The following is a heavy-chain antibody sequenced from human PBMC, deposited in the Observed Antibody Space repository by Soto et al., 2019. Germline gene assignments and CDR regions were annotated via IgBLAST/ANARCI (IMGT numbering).Heavy chain of an antibody. V-gene: IGHV6-1*01. CDR2: TYYRSKWYN. CDR3: ARGVAGSGWLYYYYGMDV. CDR1: GDSVSSNSAA. D-gene: IGHD6-19*01. J-gene: IGHJ6*02. Sequence: PSPTLSLTCAISGDSVSSNSAAWNWIRQSPSRGLEWLGRTYYRSKWYNDYAVSVKSRITINPDTSKNQFSLQLNSVTPEDTAVYYCARGVAGSGWLYYYYGMDVWGQGTTVTVSS.